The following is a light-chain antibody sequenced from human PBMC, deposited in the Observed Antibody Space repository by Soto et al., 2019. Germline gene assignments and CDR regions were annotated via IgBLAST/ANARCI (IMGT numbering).Light chain of an antibody. V-gene: IGLV2-8*01. CDR3: SSYTDSNNYV. J-gene: IGLJ1*01. Sequence: QLVLTQPPSASGSPGQSVAISCTGTSSDVGAYNSVSWYQHHPGKAPKLIIYEVTKRPSGVPDRFSGSKSANTASLTVSGLQAEDEADYYCSSYTDSNNYVFGTGTKVTVL. CDR1: SSDVGAYNS. CDR2: EVT.